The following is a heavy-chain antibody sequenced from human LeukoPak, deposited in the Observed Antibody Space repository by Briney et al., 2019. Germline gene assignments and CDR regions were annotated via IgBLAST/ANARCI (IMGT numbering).Heavy chain of an antibody. CDR3: ARDRATTGPPDYFQH. CDR1: GFTFGSYG. V-gene: IGHV3-33*01. J-gene: IGHJ1*01. D-gene: IGHD1-26*01. Sequence: GGSLRLSCAASGFTFGSYGMHWVRQAPGKGLEWVAVIWYDGSNKYYADSVKGRFTISRDNSKNTLYLQMNSLRAEDTAVYYCARDRATTGPPDYFQHWGQGTLVTVSS. CDR2: IWYDGSNK.